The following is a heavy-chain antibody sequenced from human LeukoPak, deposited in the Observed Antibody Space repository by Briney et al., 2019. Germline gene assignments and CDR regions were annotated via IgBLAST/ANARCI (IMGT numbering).Heavy chain of an antibody. CDR3: ASHSSGWYEDAFDI. D-gene: IGHD6-19*01. Sequence: PSETLSLTCIVSGGSISSSSYYWGWIRQPPGKGLEWIGSIYYSGSTYYNPSLKSRVTISVDTSKNQFSLKLSSVTAADTAVYYCASHSSGWYEDAFDIWGQGTMVTVSS. CDR1: GGSISSSSYY. J-gene: IGHJ3*02. V-gene: IGHV4-39*01. CDR2: IYYSGST.